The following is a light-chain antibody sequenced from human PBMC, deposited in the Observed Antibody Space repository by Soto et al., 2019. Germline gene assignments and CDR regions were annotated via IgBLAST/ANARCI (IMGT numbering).Light chain of an antibody. J-gene: IGKJ4*01. CDR1: QSISSW. V-gene: IGKV1-5*03. Sequence: DIQMTQSPSTLFESIGDRVTITCRASQSISSWLAWYQQKPGKAPKLLIYKASSLESGVPSRFSGSGSGTEFTLTISSLQPDDFATYYCQQYNSYPLTFGGGTKVEIK. CDR2: KAS. CDR3: QQYNSYPLT.